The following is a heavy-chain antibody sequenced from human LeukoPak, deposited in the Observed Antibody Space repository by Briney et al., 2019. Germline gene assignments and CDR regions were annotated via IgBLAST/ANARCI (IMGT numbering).Heavy chain of an antibody. Sequence: GGSLRLSCAASGFTFSTYGMSWVRQAPGKGLEWVSAIAGSGGNTNYADSVKGRFTISRDNSKNTLYLQMNSLRAEDTAVYYCAKGHYGGGFYYYFDYWGQGTRVTVSS. CDR1: GFTFSTYG. V-gene: IGHV3-23*01. CDR2: IAGSGGNT. CDR3: AKGHYGGGFYYYFDY. D-gene: IGHD2-21*01. J-gene: IGHJ4*02.